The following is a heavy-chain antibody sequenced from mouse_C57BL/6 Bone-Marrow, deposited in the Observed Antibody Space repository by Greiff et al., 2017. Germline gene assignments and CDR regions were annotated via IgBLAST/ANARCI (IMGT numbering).Heavy chain of an antibody. CDR2: IRNKANGYTT. D-gene: IGHD1-1*02. CDR3: ARLYGGFAY. Sequence: EVKVVESGGGLVQPGGSLSLSCAASGFTFTDYYMSWVRQPPGKALEWLGFIRNKANGYTTEYSACVKGRFTISRDNSQSILYLRMNALSAEDSATYYCARLYGGFAYWGQGTLVTVSA. V-gene: IGHV7-3*01. CDR1: GFTFTDYY. J-gene: IGHJ3*01.